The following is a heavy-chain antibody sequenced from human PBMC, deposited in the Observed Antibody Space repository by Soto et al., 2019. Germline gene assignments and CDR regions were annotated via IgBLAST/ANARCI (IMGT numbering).Heavy chain of an antibody. Sequence: GGSLRLSCAASGFTFSSYGMHWVRQAPGKGLEWVAVISDDGSTKYYADSVKGRFTISRDNSKNTLYLQMNSLRAEDTAVFYCAKERSSGWSFDYWGQGTLVTV. V-gene: IGHV3-30*18. J-gene: IGHJ4*02. CDR2: ISDDGSTK. CDR1: GFTFSSYG. CDR3: AKERSSGWSFDY. D-gene: IGHD6-19*01.